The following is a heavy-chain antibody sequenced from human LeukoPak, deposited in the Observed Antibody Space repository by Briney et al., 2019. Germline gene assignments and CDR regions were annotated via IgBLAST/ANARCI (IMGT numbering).Heavy chain of an antibody. CDR2: IYYSGST. CDR1: GGSISSYY. D-gene: IGHD3-10*01. Sequence: SETLPLTCTVSGGSISSYYWSWIRQPPGKGLEWIGYIYYSGSTNYNPSLKSRVTISVDTSKNQFSLKLSSVTAADTAVYYCARDNYYGSGSPRYYYYYMDVWGKGTTVTVSS. CDR3: ARDNYYGSGSPRYYYYYMDV. J-gene: IGHJ6*03. V-gene: IGHV4-59*01.